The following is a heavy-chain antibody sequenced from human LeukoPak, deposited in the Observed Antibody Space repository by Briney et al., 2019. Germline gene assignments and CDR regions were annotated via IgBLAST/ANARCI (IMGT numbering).Heavy chain of an antibody. V-gene: IGHV3-30-3*01. Sequence: GRSLRLSCAASGFTFSSYAMHWVRQAPGKGLEWVAVISYDGSNKYYADSVKGRFTISRDNSKNTLYLQMNSLRAEDTAVYYCAKGVGLWFGELFHVSYFDYWGQGTLVTVSS. CDR1: GFTFSSYA. J-gene: IGHJ4*02. CDR3: AKGVGLWFGELFHVSYFDY. D-gene: IGHD3-10*01. CDR2: ISYDGSNK.